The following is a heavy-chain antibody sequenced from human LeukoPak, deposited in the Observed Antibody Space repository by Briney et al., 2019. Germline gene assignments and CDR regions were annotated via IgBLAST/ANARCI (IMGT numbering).Heavy chain of an antibody. CDR3: AKDYESSSSWDFDY. V-gene: IGHV3-7*03. Sequence: LAGGSLRLSCAASGFTFSSYWMSWVRQAPGKGLEWVANIKQDGSEKYYVDSVKGRFTISRDNAKNSLYLQMNSLRAEDTALYYCAKDYESSSSWDFDYWGQGTLVTVSS. D-gene: IGHD6-13*01. J-gene: IGHJ4*02. CDR1: GFTFSSYW. CDR2: IKQDGSEK.